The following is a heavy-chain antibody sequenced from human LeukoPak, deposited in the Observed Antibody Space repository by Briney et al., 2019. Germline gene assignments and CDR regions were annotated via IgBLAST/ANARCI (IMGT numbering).Heavy chain of an antibody. CDR1: GFTFSSYW. Sequence: GGSLRLSCAASGFTFSSYWMSWVRQAPGKGLEWVANIKQDGVEQYYVDSVEGGFTISRDNAKSSLFLQMHSLRAEDTAVYYCARISQRSFDPCGQGTLVTVSS. J-gene: IGHJ5*02. CDR3: ARISQRSFDP. V-gene: IGHV3-7*05. D-gene: IGHD2-15*01. CDR2: IKQDGVEQ.